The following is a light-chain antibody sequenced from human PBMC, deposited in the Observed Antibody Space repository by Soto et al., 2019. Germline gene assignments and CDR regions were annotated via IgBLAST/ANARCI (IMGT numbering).Light chain of an antibody. Sequence: QSALTQPASVSGSPGQSITIPCSGRSSDLGGLNYVSWYQQHPGKVPKLIIYKVDNRPSGISDRFSASKSGNTASLTVSGLQAEDEADYYCSSYAGGNNLVFGGGTKLTVL. CDR2: KVD. J-gene: IGLJ2*01. V-gene: IGLV2-8*01. CDR3: SSYAGGNNLV. CDR1: SSDLGGLNY.